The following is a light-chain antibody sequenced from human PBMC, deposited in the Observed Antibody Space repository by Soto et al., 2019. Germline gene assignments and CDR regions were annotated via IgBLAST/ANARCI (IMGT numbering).Light chain of an antibody. V-gene: IGKV2-30*02. CDR3: MQGTHWPYT. J-gene: IGKJ2*01. CDR2: KVS. CDR1: QSLVHSDGNTY. Sequence: DVVMTQSLLSLPVTLGQPASISCRSSQSLVHSDGNTYLNWFQQRPGQSPRRLIYKVSKRDSGVPDRFRGRGSGTDFTLEISRVEAEDVGIYYCMQGTHWPYTFGQGTKLEIK.